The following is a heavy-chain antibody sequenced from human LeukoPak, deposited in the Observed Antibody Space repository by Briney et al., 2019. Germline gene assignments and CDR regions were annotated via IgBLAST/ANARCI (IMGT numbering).Heavy chain of an antibody. J-gene: IGHJ3*02. CDR2: INHSGST. V-gene: IGHV4-34*01. CDR1: GGSFSGYY. D-gene: IGHD6-19*01. Sequence: SETLSLTCAVYGGSFSGYYWSWIRQPPGKGLEWIGEINHSGSTNYNPSLKSRVTISVDTSKNQFSLKLSSVTAADTAVYYCARLQWHAFDIWGQGTMVTVSS. CDR3: ARLQWHAFDI.